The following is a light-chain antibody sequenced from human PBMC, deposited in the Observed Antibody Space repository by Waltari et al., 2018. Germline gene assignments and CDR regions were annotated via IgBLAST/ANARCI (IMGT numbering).Light chain of an antibody. CDR1: RSVSSY. J-gene: IGKJ4*01. CDR3: QQRSSWPPT. CDR2: AAS. Sequence: EIVLTQSPATLSLSPGERATLSCRASRSVSSYLAWYQHKVGQAPRLLSYAASSRATGIPARFSGSGSETDFTLTINTLEAEDVAVYYCQQRSSWPPTFGGGTKVEIK. V-gene: IGKV3-11*01.